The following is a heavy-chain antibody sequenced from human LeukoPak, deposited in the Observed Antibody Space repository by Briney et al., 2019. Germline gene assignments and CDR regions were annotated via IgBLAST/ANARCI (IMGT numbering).Heavy chain of an antibody. D-gene: IGHD6-19*01. CDR3: ARASDSSGRYGRSDY. CDR1: GGTFSSYA. CDR2: IIPILGIA. J-gene: IGHJ4*02. V-gene: IGHV1-69*04. Sequence: SVKVSCKASGGTFSSYAISWVRQAPGQELEWMGRIIPILGIANYAQKFQGRVTITADKSTSTAYMELSSLRSEDTAVYYCARASDSSGRYGRSDYWGQGTLVTVSS.